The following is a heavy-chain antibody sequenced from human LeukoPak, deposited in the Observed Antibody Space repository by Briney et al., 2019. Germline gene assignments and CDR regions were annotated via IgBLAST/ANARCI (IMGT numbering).Heavy chain of an antibody. D-gene: IGHD3-16*02. CDR3: ARQGHDYVWGSYRYIY. CDR2: IYYSGST. V-gene: IGHV4-39*01. CDR1: GGSISSSSYY. Sequence: SETLSLTCTVSGGSISSSSYYWGWIRQPPGKGREWIGSIYYSGSTYYNPSLKSRVTISVDTSKNQFSLKLSSVTAADTAVYYCARQGHDYVWGSYRYIYWGQGTLVTVSS. J-gene: IGHJ4*02.